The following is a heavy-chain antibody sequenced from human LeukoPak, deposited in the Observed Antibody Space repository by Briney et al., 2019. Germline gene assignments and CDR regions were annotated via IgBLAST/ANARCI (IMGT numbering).Heavy chain of an antibody. V-gene: IGHV1-69*04. CDR1: GGTFSEYV. D-gene: IGHD3-16*02. CDR2: IIPVLGVS. Sequence: SVKVSCKASGGTFSEYVITWVRQAPGQRPEWMGRIIPVLGVSNFAQKFRGRITITADKSTSTGHMELSRLEFGDTAIYYCTREGVYSPDPSSYHRAPFDIWGQGTVVIVSS. J-gene: IGHJ3*02. CDR3: TREGVYSPDPSSYHRAPFDI.